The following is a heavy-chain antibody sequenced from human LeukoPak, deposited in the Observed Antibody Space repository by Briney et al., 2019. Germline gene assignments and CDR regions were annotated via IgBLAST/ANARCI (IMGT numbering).Heavy chain of an antibody. Sequence: PGGSLRLSCAASGFTFSSYWMNWARQAPGKGLEWVASTNHNGNVNYYVDSVKGRFTISRDNAKNSLYLQMSNLRAEDTAVYFCARGGGLDVWGQGAMVTVSS. CDR1: GFTFSSYW. D-gene: IGHD3-16*01. CDR2: TNHNGNVN. CDR3: ARGGGLDV. V-gene: IGHV3-7*03. J-gene: IGHJ6*02.